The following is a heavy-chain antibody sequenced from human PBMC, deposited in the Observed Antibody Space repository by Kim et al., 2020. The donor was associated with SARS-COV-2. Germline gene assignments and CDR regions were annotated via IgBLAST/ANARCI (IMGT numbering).Heavy chain of an antibody. J-gene: IGHJ2*01. V-gene: IGHV4-30-4*01. Sequence: SETLSLTCTVSPGSLNHHNYYWSWLRQSPGKGLEWIGYIYFRGSTFNHPSFKSRIAISIDTSESQFSLKMESVTAADTAVYYCARLVVGATWYFDLWGRG. CDR3: ARLVVGATWYFDL. CDR2: IYFRGST. CDR1: PGSLNHHNYY. D-gene: IGHD1-26*01.